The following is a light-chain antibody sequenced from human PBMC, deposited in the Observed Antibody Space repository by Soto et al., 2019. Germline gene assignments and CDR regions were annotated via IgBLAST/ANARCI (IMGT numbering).Light chain of an antibody. V-gene: IGLV2-23*02. CDR1: SSDVGSYNL. J-gene: IGLJ3*02. Sequence: QSALTQPASVSGSPGQSITISCTGTSSDVGSYNLVSWYQQHPDKAPKLIIYEVSKWPSGVSNRFSASKSGNTASLTISGLQSEDEADYYCCSYAGSSTWVFGGGTKVTVL. CDR2: EVS. CDR3: CSYAGSSTWV.